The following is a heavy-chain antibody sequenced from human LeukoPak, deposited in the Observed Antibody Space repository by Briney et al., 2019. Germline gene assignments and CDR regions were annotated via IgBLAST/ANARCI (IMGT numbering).Heavy chain of an antibody. CDR1: GYTFTSYG. J-gene: IGHJ6*02. V-gene: IGHV1-18*01. CDR2: ISAYNGNT. D-gene: IGHD3-10*01. CDR3: AREFYVSGVWDTAERERYYYYGMDV. Sequence: GASVKVSCKASGYTFTSYGISWVRQAPGQGLEWMGWISAYNGNTNYAQKLQGRVTMTTDTSTSTAYMELRSLRSDDTAVYYCAREFYVSGVWDTAERERYYYYGMDVWGQGTTVTVSS.